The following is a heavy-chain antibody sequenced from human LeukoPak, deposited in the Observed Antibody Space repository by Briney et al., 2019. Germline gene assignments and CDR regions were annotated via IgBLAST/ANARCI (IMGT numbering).Heavy chain of an antibody. CDR2: ISGYNGNP. Sequence: ASVTVSCKPSGYTFNNYGISWVRQAPGQGLEWMGWISGYNGNPRYAQKVQGRVTMTTDESQNTAYMEENSVRSDDTAIYDCARDRGLAVAGIRLFVYWGQGTLVSVSS. J-gene: IGHJ4*02. V-gene: IGHV1-18*01. CDR3: ARDRGLAVAGIRLFVY. CDR1: GYTFNNYG. D-gene: IGHD6-19*01.